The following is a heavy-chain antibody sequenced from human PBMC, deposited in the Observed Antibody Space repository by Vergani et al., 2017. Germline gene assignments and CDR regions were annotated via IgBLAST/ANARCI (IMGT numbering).Heavy chain of an antibody. CDR1: GFTFSTHA. V-gene: IGHV3-23*01. Sequence: DVQLLQSGGDLVQPGGSLKLSCVASGFTFSTHAMSWVRQTPGKGLEWVSTIKNDGGKSHYADFVKGRFAISRDNSRNTLYLQMNSLRVEDTAVYYCGRGGWNYEIGPTIYYFDYWGQGTLVTVSS. CDR2: IKNDGGKS. J-gene: IGHJ4*02. D-gene: IGHD1-7*01. CDR3: GRGGWNYEIGPTIYYFDY.